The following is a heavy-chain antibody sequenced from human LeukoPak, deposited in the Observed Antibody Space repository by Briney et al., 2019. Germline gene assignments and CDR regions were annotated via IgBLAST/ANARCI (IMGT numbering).Heavy chain of an antibody. V-gene: IGHV4-61*01. Sequence: SETLSLTCTVSGASVSSASYWTWIRQPPGKGVEWIAHIYNGVNTNYNPSLKSRVTISVDTSKNQFSLRLNSVTAADAAVYYCARSRAFNSGAFDPWGQGSLVTVSS. CDR2: IYNGVNT. J-gene: IGHJ5*02. CDR3: ARSRAFNSGAFDP. D-gene: IGHD1-26*01. CDR1: GASVSSASY.